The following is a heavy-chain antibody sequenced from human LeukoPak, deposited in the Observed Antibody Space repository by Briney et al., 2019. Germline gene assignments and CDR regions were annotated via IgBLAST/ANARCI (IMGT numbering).Heavy chain of an antibody. J-gene: IGHJ5*02. CDR1: GYTFTSYG. CDR2: ISAYNGNT. Sequence: ASAKVSCKASGYTFTSYGISWVRQAPGQGLEWMGWISAYNGNTNYAQKLQGRVTTTTDTSTSTAYMELRSLRSDDTAVYYCARDTKRSRARWENLGFDPWGQGTLVTVSS. D-gene: IGHD1-26*01. CDR3: ARDTKRSRARWENLGFDP. V-gene: IGHV1-18*01.